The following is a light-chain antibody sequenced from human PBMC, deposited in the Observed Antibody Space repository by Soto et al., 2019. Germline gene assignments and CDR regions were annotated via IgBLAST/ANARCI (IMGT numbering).Light chain of an antibody. J-gene: IGLJ2*01. CDR3: SSYTSSSAVV. Sequence: QSVLTQPASVSGSPGQSITISCTGTNNDVGGYNHVSWYQQHPGKAPKLIISEVSNRPSGVSNRFSGSKSVNTASLTISGLQAEDEADFYCSSYTSSSAVVFGGGTKLTVL. CDR1: NNDVGGYNH. CDR2: EVS. V-gene: IGLV2-14*01.